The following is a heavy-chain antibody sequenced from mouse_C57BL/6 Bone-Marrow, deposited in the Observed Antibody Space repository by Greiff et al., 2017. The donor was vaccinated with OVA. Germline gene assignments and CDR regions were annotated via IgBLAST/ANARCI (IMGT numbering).Heavy chain of an antibody. CDR2: IYPGGGYT. V-gene: IGHV1-63*01. D-gene: IGHD1-1*01. CDR1: GYTFTNYW. CDR3: ARAGDYYYGSSPFAY. J-gene: IGHJ3*01. Sequence: QVQLKQSGAELVRPGTSVKMSCKASGYTFTNYWIGWAKQRPGHGLEWIGDIYPGGGYTNYNEKFKGKATLTADKSSSTAYMQFSSLTSEDSAIYYCARAGDYYYGSSPFAYWGQGTLVTVSA.